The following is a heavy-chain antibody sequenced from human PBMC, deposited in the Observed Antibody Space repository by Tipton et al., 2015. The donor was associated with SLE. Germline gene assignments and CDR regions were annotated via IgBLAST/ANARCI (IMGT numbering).Heavy chain of an antibody. J-gene: IGHJ3*02. V-gene: IGHV4-39*01. CDR2: IYYSGST. CDR1: GGSISSSSHY. D-gene: IGHD3-22*01. CDR3: ARRGSGYIYGDAFDI. Sequence: TLSLTCTVSGGSISSSSHYLGWIRQPPGKGLEWIGSIYYSGSTSYNPSLKSRVTISVDTPKNRFSLKLSSVTAADTALYYCARRGSGYIYGDAFDIWGQGTMVTVSS.